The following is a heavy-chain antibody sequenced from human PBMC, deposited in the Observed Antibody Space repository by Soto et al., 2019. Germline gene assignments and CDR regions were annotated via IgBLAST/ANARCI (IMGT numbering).Heavy chain of an antibody. D-gene: IGHD2-2*01. CDR2: IFYSGSF. CDR1: GGSISSGTSY. CDR3: ARHPSALVPADPTNWFDP. J-gene: IGHJ5*02. Sequence: TSETLSLTCTVSGGSISSGTSYWSWIRQRPGKGLEWIGYIFYSGSFYYTPSLRGRVMILADTSKNQFTLRLSSVTAADTALYYCARHPSALVPADPTNWFDPWGQGTLVTVSS. V-gene: IGHV4-31*03.